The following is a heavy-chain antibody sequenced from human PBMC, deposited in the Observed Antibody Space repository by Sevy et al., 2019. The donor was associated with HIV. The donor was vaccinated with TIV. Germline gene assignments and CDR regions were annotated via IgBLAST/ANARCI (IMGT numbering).Heavy chain of an antibody. D-gene: IGHD3-10*01. CDR2: IKTKTDGGTT. CDR3: TTDLPYYGSG. V-gene: IGHV3-15*07. CDR1: GFTFSNAW. Sequence: GGSLRLSCAASGFTFSNAWMNWVRRAPGKGLEWVGRIKTKTDGGTTDYAAPVKGRFTISKEDSKNTLYQQMNSLKTEETAVYYCTTDLPYYGSGWGQGTLVTVSS. J-gene: IGHJ4*02.